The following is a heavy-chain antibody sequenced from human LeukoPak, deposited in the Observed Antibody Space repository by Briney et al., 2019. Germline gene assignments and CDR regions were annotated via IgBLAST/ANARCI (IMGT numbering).Heavy chain of an antibody. CDR1: GFTFSSFA. J-gene: IGHJ4*02. CDR2: ISYDGSNK. Sequence: PGRSLTLSCAASGFTFSSFAMHWVREAPGKGLEWVAVISYDGSNKYYADSVKGRFTISRDNSKNTLYLQMNSLRAEDTAVYYCARGFVSYYFDYWGQGTLVTVSS. V-gene: IGHV3-30-3*01. D-gene: IGHD2-15*01. CDR3: ARGFVSYYFDY.